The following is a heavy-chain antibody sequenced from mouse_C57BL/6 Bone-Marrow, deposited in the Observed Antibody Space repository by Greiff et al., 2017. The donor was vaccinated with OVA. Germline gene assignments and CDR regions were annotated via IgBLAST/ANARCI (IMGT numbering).Heavy chain of an antibody. V-gene: IGHV1-59*01. CDR3: AKYESGLYLHY. J-gene: IGHJ2*02. CDR1: GYTFTNYS. CDR2: IAPSDSYI. D-gene: IGHD1-3*01. Sequence: VQLQQPGAELVRPGTSVKLSCKASGYTFTNYSMHWVKQRPGQGLEWIGVIAPSDSYINYNQKFKGRATLTVDTSSSTAYMHLSSLTSEDSAVYCCAKYESGLYLHYWGQGTSLTVSS.